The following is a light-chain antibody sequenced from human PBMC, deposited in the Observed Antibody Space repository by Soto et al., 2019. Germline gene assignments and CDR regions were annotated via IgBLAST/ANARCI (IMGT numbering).Light chain of an antibody. J-gene: IGKJ1*01. CDR2: GAS. Sequence: EIVLMKSQNTLSVSPGDRATLSCRASQRVSSDLAWYQQKRGQAPRSLIYGASSRATGIPDRFSGSGSGTDFTLTITRLEAEDFAMYYCQRYDSLRRFGQGTKVDMK. CDR1: QRVSSD. CDR3: QRYDSLRR. V-gene: IGKV3-20*01.